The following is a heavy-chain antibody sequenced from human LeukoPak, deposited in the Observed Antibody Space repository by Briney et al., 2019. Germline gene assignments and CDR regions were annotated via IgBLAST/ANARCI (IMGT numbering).Heavy chain of an antibody. CDR1: GFSFSSYW. V-gene: IGHV3-74*01. D-gene: IGHD6-19*01. J-gene: IGHJ4*02. CDR3: ARPSSGWNSYLDY. CDR2: INNDGRST. Sequence: GGSLRLSCAASGFSFSSYWMHWVRHAPGKGLVWVSRINNDGRSTSYGDSVKGRFTISRDNAGSTLFLQLNSLGAEDTAVYYCARPSSGWNSYLDYWGQGTLVTVSS.